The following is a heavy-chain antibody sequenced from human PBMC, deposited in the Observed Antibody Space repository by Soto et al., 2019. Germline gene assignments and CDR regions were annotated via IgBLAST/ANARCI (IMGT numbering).Heavy chain of an antibody. D-gene: IGHD2-15*01. CDR2: MNPNSGNT. J-gene: IGHJ5*02. V-gene: IGHV1-8*01. Sequence: GASVNVSCKSSGYTFTSYYINWVRQATGQGLECMGWMNPNSGNTGYAQKFQGRVTMTRNTSISTAYMELSSLRSEDTAVYYCARSPGPHIVAGDWFDPWGQGTLVTVSS. CDR3: ARSPGPHIVAGDWFDP. CDR1: GYTFTSYY.